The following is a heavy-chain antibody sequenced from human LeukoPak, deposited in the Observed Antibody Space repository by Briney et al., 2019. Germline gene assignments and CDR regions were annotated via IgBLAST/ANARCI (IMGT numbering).Heavy chain of an antibody. CDR3: AKETNFRYCSGGSCYFDY. D-gene: IGHD2-15*01. V-gene: IGHV3-9*01. Sequence: GGSLRLSCAASGFTFDDYAMHCVRQSPGKGLEWVSGISWNSGSIGYAASVKGRFTISREKATNSLYLQMNSLRAEDTALYYCAKETNFRYCSGGSCYFDYWGQGTLVTVSS. CDR1: GFTFDDYA. CDR2: ISWNSGSI. J-gene: IGHJ4*02.